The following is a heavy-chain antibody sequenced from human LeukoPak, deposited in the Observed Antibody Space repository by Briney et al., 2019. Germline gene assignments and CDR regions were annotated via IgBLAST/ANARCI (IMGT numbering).Heavy chain of an antibody. CDR2: INHSGST. CDR3: ARGFGEAVAGRNY. D-gene: IGHD6-19*01. J-gene: IGHJ4*02. Sequence: PSETLSLTCAVYGGSFSGYYWSWIRQPPGKGLEWIGEINHSGSTNYNPSLKSRVTISVDTSKNQFSLKLSSVTAADTAVYYCARGFGEAVAGRNYWGQGTLVTVSS. V-gene: IGHV4-34*01. CDR1: GGSFSGYY.